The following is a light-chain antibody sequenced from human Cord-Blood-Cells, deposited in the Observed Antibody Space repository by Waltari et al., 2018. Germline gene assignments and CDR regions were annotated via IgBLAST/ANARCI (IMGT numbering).Light chain of an antibody. CDR1: QSISSW. CDR2: KAS. J-gene: IGKJ1*01. V-gene: IGKV1-5*03. Sequence: DIQMAQSPSALSASGGDRLPITCRASQSISSWLAWYQQKPGKAPKLLIYKASSLESGVPSRFSGSGSGTEFTLTISSLQPDDFATYYCQQYNSYSRTFGQGTKVEIK. CDR3: QQYNSYSRT.